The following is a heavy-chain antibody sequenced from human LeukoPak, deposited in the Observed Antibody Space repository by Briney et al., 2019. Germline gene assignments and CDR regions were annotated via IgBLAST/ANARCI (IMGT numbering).Heavy chain of an antibody. CDR1: GFTFNIYA. V-gene: IGHV3-23*01. Sequence: GGSLRLSCAAPGFTFNIYAMSWVRQAPGKGLEWVSAISGRGGNTYYADSVKGRFIISRDNSKNTLFLQMNSLRAEDTAVYYCAKDAVYDDSSGYFDYWGQGTLVTVSS. CDR2: ISGRGGNT. D-gene: IGHD3-22*01. CDR3: AKDAVYDDSSGYFDY. J-gene: IGHJ4*02.